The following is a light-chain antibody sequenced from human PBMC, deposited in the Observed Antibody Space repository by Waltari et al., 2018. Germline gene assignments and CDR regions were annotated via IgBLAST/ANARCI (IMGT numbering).Light chain of an antibody. CDR1: SPNIGNNL. CDR3: ATWDNSLTAVV. CDR2: DKY. Sequence: QSVLTQPPSVSAAPGQKVTISCSGSSPNIGNNLVSWYHQLPGATPKLLIYDKYKRPSGIPDRFSASKSGTSATLDITGLQIGDEADYYCATWDNSLTAVVFGGGTKLTVL. J-gene: IGLJ2*01. V-gene: IGLV1-51*01.